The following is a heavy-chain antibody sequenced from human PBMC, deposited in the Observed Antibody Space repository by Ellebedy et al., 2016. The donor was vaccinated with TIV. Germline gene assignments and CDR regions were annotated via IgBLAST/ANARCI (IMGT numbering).Heavy chain of an antibody. D-gene: IGHD1-26*01. V-gene: IGHV4-59*08. Sequence: MPSETLSLTCTVSGGSISSYYWSWIRQPPGKGLEWIGYIYDSGSTNYNPSLKSRVTISVDTSKNQFSLKLNSVTAADTAVYYCARVGGDLLRTYWYFDLWGRGTLVTVSS. CDR1: GGSISSYY. CDR2: IYDSGST. J-gene: IGHJ2*01. CDR3: ARVGGDLLRTYWYFDL.